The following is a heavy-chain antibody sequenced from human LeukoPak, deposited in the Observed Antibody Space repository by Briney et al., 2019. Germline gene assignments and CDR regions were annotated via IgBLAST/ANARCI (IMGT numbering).Heavy chain of an antibody. V-gene: IGHV4-39*07. D-gene: IGHD4-17*01. CDR2: IYYSGST. Sequence: PSETLSLTCTVSGGSIRSSSYYWGWIRQPPGKGLEWIGSIYYSGSTYYNPSLKSRVTISVDTSKNQFSLKLGSVTAADTAVYYCARETTVTTPGAFDIWGQGTMVTVSS. CDR3: ARETTVTTPGAFDI. J-gene: IGHJ3*02. CDR1: GGSIRSSSYY.